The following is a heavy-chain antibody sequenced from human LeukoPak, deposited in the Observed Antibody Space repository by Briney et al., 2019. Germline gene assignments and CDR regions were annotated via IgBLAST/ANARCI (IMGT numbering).Heavy chain of an antibody. CDR2: ISFDGSNK. CDR3: ARATFNPGSGSYYFDY. J-gene: IGHJ4*02. D-gene: IGHD3-10*01. V-gene: IGHV3-30*03. Sequence: GGSLRLSCAASGFTFSNYAMHWVRQAPGKGLEWVSIISFDGSNKYYADSVKGRFTISRDNSKNTLYLQMNSLRAEDTAVYYCARATFNPGSGSYYFDYWGQGTLVTVSS. CDR1: GFTFSNYA.